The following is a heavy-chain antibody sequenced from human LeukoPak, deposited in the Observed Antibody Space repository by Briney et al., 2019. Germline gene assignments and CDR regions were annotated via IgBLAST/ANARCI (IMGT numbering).Heavy chain of an antibody. D-gene: IGHD4-11*01. CDR2: INTDGSST. CDR3: AKGGTTVFDY. Sequence: PGGSLRLSCAASGFTFSSYWMHWVRQAPGKGLFWVSRINTDGSSTSYADSVKGRFTISRDNAKNTLYLQMNSLRAEDTAVYYCAKGGTTVFDYWGQGPLVTVSS. V-gene: IGHV3-74*01. CDR1: GFTFSSYW. J-gene: IGHJ4*02.